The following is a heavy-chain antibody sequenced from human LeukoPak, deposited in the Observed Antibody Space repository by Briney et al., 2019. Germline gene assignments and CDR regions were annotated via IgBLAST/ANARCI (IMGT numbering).Heavy chain of an antibody. CDR2: INPNSGGT. J-gene: IGHJ5*02. CDR3: ARATDYYGSGTRFDP. Sequence: ASVKVSCKASGYIFTVYYMHWVRQAPGQGLEWMGWINPNSGGTNYAQKFQGRVTMTRDTSISTAYMELSRLRSDDTAVYYCARATDYYGSGTRFDPWGQGTLVTVSS. CDR1: GYIFTVYY. V-gene: IGHV1-2*02. D-gene: IGHD3-10*01.